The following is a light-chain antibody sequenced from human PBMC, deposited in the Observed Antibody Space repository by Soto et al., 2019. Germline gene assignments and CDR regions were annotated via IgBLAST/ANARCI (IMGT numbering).Light chain of an antibody. V-gene: IGKV3-15*01. CDR2: AAS. CDR1: QSISRN. J-gene: IGKJ1*01. Sequence: EIVMTQSPATLSVSPGERATLSCRASQSISRNLAWYQQKPGQAPRLLIYAASTRATGLPARFIGSESGTEFTLTISSLQSEDFAVYSFQQYNNWPLTFGQGTKVEVK. CDR3: QQYNNWPLT.